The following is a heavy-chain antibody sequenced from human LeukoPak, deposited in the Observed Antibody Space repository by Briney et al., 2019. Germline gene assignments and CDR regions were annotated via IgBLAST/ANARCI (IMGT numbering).Heavy chain of an antibody. Sequence: ASVTVSCKASGYTFTGYYMHWVRQAPGQGLEWMGWINPNSGGTNYAQKFQGRVTMTRDTSISTAYMELSSLRSEDTAVYYCARVGYCSSTSCPQPYYYYYMDVWGKGTTVTVSS. V-gene: IGHV1-2*02. CDR3: ARVGYCSSTSCPQPYYYYYMDV. J-gene: IGHJ6*03. D-gene: IGHD2-2*01. CDR1: GYTFTGYY. CDR2: INPNSGGT.